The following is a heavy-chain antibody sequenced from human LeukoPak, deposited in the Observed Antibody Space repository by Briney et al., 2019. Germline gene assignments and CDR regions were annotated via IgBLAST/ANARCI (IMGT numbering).Heavy chain of an antibody. CDR2: IWYDGSNK. Sequence: PGGSLRLSCAASGFTFSSYAMHWVRQPPGKGLEWVAVIWYDGSNKYYADSVKGRFTISRDNSKNTLYLQMNSLRAEDTAVYYCVYYYDGSGYYTDYWGQGTLVTVSS. V-gene: IGHV3-33*08. CDR3: VYYYDGSGYYTDY. D-gene: IGHD3-22*01. CDR1: GFTFSSYA. J-gene: IGHJ4*02.